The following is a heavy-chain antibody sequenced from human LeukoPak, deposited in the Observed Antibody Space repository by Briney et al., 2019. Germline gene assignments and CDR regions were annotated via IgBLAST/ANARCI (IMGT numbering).Heavy chain of an antibody. D-gene: IGHD3-10*01. J-gene: IGHJ5*02. CDR3: ARDNALASGKYWFDP. CDR2: MNPNSGNT. V-gene: IGHV1-8*03. Sequence: GASVKVSCKASGYTFTSYDINWVRQATGQGLEWMGWMNPNSGNTGYAQKFQGRVTITRNTSISTAYMELSSLRSEDTAVYYCARDNALASGKYWFDPWGQGTLVTVSS. CDR1: GYTFTSYD.